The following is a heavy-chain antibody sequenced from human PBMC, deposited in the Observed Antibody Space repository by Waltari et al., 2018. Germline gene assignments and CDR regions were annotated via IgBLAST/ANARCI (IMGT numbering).Heavy chain of an antibody. CDR2: VFPVVGIA. CDR3: ARECAEGIAAAGDD. Sequence: QVQLVQSGAEVKKPGSSVQVPCQASGVTFRSYVINRGRQAPGQGLEWKGSVFPVVGIANCASTLQGRVTSTAYRSTSKVYLELGSLRFEDTVVYYCARECAEGIAAAGDDWGQGTLVTVSS. CDR1: GVTFRSYV. V-gene: IGHV1-69*04. D-gene: IGHD6-13*01. J-gene: IGHJ4*02.